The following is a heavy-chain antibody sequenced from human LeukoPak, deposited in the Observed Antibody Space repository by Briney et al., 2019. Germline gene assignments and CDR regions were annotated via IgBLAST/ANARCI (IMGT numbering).Heavy chain of an antibody. Sequence: SETLSLTCTVSGVSVSSGSYYWSWIRQPPGKGLEWIGYIYYSGSTNYNPSLKSRVTISVDTSKNQFSLKLSSVTAADTAVYYCAREATTVTIFDYWGQGTLVTVSS. CDR3: AREATTVTIFDY. CDR2: IYYSGST. J-gene: IGHJ4*02. V-gene: IGHV4-61*01. D-gene: IGHD4-17*01. CDR1: GVSVSSGSYY.